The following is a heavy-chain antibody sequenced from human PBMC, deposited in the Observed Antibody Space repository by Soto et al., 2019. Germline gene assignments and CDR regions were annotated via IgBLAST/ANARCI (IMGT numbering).Heavy chain of an antibody. CDR3: ARIASAGKTYFDY. V-gene: IGHV1-46*01. CDR1: GYTFTSYN. D-gene: IGHD6-13*01. CDR2: INPSGGGT. J-gene: IGHJ4*02. Sequence: QVQLVQSGAEVKKPGASVTVSCKASGYTFTSYNIHWVRQAPGQGLEWMGEINPSGGGTGYEETFQGRVTMTRNPSTRTVYMVLTSLTPEDAAVYYCARIASAGKTYFDYWGQGTLVTVSS.